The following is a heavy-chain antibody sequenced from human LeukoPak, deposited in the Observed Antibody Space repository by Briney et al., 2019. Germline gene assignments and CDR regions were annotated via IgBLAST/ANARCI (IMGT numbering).Heavy chain of an antibody. J-gene: IGHJ3*02. CDR1: GFTVSSNY. V-gene: IGHV3-74*01. CDR2: INTDGSST. Sequence: GGSLRLSCAASGFTVSSNYMSWVRQAPGKGLVWVSRINTDGSSTSYADSVKGRFTISRDNAKNTLYLQMNSLRAEDTAVYYCARVGGYCSSTSCYKAFDIWGQGTMVTVSS. CDR3: ARVGGYCSSTSCYKAFDI. D-gene: IGHD2-2*02.